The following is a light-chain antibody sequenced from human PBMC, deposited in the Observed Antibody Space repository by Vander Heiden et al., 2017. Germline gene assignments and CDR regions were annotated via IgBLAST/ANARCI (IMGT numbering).Light chain of an antibody. V-gene: IGLV2-23*02. CDR3: CSYAGSSSVI. CDR1: SSDVGSYNL. J-gene: IGLJ2*01. Sequence: QSALTQPASVSGSPGQSITISCTGTSSDVGSYNLVSWYQQHPGKAPKLMIYEVRKRPSGVSNRFSGSKSGNTASLTISGLQADDEADYYCCSYAGSSSVIFGGGTKVTVL. CDR2: EVR.